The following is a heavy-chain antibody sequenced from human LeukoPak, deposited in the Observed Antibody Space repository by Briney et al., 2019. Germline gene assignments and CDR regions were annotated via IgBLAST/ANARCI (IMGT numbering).Heavy chain of an antibody. J-gene: IGHJ4*02. CDR3: AKGSTYYYDSSGYYGTHYYFDY. D-gene: IGHD3-22*01. Sequence: GGSLRPSCAASGFTFNSYAINWVRQDPGKGLEWVSTVSLTGGTTYHADSVKGRFTISRDNSKNTLYLQMNSLRAEDTAVYYCAKGSTYYYDSSGYYGTHYYFDYWGQGTLVTVSS. CDR1: GFTFNSYA. V-gene: IGHV3-23*01. CDR2: VSLTGGTT.